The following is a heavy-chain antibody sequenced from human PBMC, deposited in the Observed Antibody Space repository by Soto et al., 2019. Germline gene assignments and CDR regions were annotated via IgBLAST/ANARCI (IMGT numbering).Heavy chain of an antibody. CDR1: GFTFSSYG. D-gene: IGHD2-2*01. J-gene: IGHJ5*02. CDR3: AKDPTLYCSSTSCYSWFDP. CDR2: ISYDGSNK. Sequence: GGSLRLSCAASGFTFSSYGMHWVRQAPGKGLEWVAVISYDGSNKYYADSVKGRFTISRDNSKNTLYLQMNSLRAEDTAVYYCAKDPTLYCSSTSCYSWFDPWGQGTLVTVSS. V-gene: IGHV3-30*18.